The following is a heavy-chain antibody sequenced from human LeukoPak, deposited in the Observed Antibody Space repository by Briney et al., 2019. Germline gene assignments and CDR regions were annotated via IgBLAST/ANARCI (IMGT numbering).Heavy chain of an antibody. Sequence: GESLKISCKGSGYSFTSYWISWVRRMPGKGLEWMGRIDPSDSYTNYSPSFQGHVTISADKSISTAYLQWSSLKASDTAMYYCARSVGYCSGGSCYSAEFDYWGQGTLVTVSS. CDR2: IDPSDSYT. J-gene: IGHJ4*02. CDR3: ARSVGYCSGGSCYSAEFDY. CDR1: GYSFTSYW. V-gene: IGHV5-10-1*01. D-gene: IGHD2-15*01.